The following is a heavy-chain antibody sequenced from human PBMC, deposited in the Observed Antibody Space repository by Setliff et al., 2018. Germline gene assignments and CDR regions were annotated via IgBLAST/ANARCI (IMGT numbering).Heavy chain of an antibody. Sequence: ASVKVSCKASGCTFSHSGITWVRQAPGQGLEWMGWISVYSGNTNYAQKLQGRVTMTTDASTNTAYMELRGLTSDDTAVYYCSRLVRYCSRTTCQTASGAELWGQGTLVTVSS. CDR1: GCTFSHSG. CDR3: SRLVRYCSRTTCQTASGAEL. D-gene: IGHD2-2*01. J-gene: IGHJ4*02. CDR2: ISVYSGNT. V-gene: IGHV1-18*01.